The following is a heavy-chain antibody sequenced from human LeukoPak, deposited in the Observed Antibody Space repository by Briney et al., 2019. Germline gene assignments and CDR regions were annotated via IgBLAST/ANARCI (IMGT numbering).Heavy chain of an antibody. CDR3: ARSNDVLIWFGELDFDY. J-gene: IGHJ4*02. CDR1: GYTFTGYY. V-gene: IGHV1-2*06. CDR2: INPNSGGT. Sequence: WASVKVSCKASGYTFTGYYVHWVRQAPGQGLEWMGRINPNSGGTNYAQKFQGRVTMTRDTSISTAYMELSRLRSDDTAVYYCARSNDVLIWFGELDFDYWGQGTLVTVSS. D-gene: IGHD3-10*01.